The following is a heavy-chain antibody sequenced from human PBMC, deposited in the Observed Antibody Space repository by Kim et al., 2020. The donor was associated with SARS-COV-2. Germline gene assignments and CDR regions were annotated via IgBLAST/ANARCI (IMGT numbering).Heavy chain of an antibody. Sequence: SETLSLTCTVSGGSISSSSYYWGWIRQPPGKGLEWIGSIYYSGSTYYNPSLKSRVTISVDTSKNQFSLKLSSVTAADTAVYYCARHPQVTRAPRIGWGYKPLGGMDVWGQGTTVTVSS. D-gene: IGHD3-10*01. CDR3: ARHPQVTRAPRIGWGYKPLGGMDV. CDR2: IYYSGST. CDR1: GGSISSSSYY. V-gene: IGHV4-39*01. J-gene: IGHJ6*02.